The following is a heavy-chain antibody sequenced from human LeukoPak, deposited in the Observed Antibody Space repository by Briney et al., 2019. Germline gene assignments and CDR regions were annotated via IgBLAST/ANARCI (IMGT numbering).Heavy chain of an antibody. CDR1: GFTFSSYE. D-gene: IGHD3-10*01. V-gene: IGHV3-48*02. CDR3: ARGPRLWFGESYP. CDR2: ISSSSSTI. Sequence: GGSLRLSCAASGFTFSSYEMNWVRQAPGKGLEWVSYISSSSSTIYYADSVKGRFTISRDNAKNSLYLEMNSLRDEDTAVYYCARGPRLWFGESYPWGQGTLVTVSS. J-gene: IGHJ5*02.